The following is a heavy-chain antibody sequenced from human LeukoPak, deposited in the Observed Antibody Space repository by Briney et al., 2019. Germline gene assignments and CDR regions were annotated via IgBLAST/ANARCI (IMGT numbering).Heavy chain of an antibody. CDR1: GFTFSSYS. CDR2: ISSSSSYI. Sequence: PGGSLRLSCAASGFTFSSYSMNWVRQAPGKGLEWVSSISSSSSYIYYADSVKGRFTISRDNAKNSLYLQMNSLRAEDTAVYYCARELVSYYYYYGMDVWGQGTTATVSS. CDR3: ARELVSYYYYYGMDV. J-gene: IGHJ6*02. V-gene: IGHV3-21*01.